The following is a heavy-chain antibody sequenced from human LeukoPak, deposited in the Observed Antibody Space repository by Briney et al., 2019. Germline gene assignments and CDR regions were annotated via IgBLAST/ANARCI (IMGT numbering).Heavy chain of an antibody. D-gene: IGHD6-19*01. CDR3: ARVSSGWYSNAFDI. Sequence: GGSLRLSCAASGFTFSSYSMNWVRQAPGKGLEWVSSISSSSSYIYYADSVKGRFTISRDNAKISLYLQMNSLRAEDTGLYYCARVSSGWYSNAFDIWGQGTMVTVSS. V-gene: IGHV3-21*04. J-gene: IGHJ3*02. CDR1: GFTFSSYS. CDR2: ISSSSSYI.